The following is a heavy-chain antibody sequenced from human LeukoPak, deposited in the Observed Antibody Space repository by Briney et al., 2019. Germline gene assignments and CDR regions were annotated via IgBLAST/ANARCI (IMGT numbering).Heavy chain of an antibody. V-gene: IGHV3-21*04. CDR2: ISGTSDYI. CDR3: AKGSGPGSGSYLVDAFDI. J-gene: IGHJ3*02. D-gene: IGHD1-26*01. CDR1: GFTFSSYS. Sequence: KPGGSLRLSCAASGFTFSSYSMNWVRQAPGKGLEWVSSISGTSDYIYYADSVKGRFTISRDNGQNSLYLQMNSLRDEDMALYYCAKGSGPGSGSYLVDAFDIWGQGTMVTVSS.